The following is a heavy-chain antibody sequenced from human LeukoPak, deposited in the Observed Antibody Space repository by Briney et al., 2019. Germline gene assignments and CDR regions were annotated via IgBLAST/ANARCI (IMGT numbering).Heavy chain of an antibody. Sequence: ASVKVSCKASGYTFTGYDSSCVRQAPGQGLDWMGWISAYNGNTNYAQKLQGRVTMTTDTSTSTAYMELRSLRSDDTAVYYCARDSYYYDSSGYYLFDYWGQGTLVTVSS. CDR3: ARDSYYYDSSGYYLFDY. J-gene: IGHJ4*02. D-gene: IGHD3-22*01. V-gene: IGHV1-18*01. CDR2: ISAYNGNT. CDR1: GYTFTGYD.